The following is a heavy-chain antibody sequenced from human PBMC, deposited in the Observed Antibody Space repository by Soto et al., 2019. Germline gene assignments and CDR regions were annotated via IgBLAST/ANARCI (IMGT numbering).Heavy chain of an antibody. CDR3: AKAAAVAGLYYATFDY. D-gene: IGHD6-19*01. CDR1: GVTFSSYA. CDR2: ICGSGGST. Sequence: GGPLSLSSAAAGVTFSSYAMSWVLQSPEKGLEWVSAICGSGGSTYYADSVRGRFTISRDNSKNTLYLQMNSLRAEDTDVYYCAKAAAVAGLYYATFDYWGQGTLVTVSS. V-gene: IGHV3-23*01. J-gene: IGHJ4*02.